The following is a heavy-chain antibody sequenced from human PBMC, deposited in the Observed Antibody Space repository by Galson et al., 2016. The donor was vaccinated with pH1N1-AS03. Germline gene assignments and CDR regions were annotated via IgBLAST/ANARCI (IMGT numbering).Heavy chain of an antibody. V-gene: IGHV6-1*01. J-gene: IGHJ2*01. CDR2: TYWRSKWYN. D-gene: IGHD3-22*01. CDR3: ARRGQWRLLNDSYDDSDYFSAWCFDL. Sequence: CAISGDSVSSNIDAWNWIRQSPSGGLEWLGRTYWRSKWYNDYAVSVKSRITINPDTSKNQFSLQLNSVTAADTAVYYCARRGQWRLLNDSYDDSDYFSAWCFDLWGRGTLVTVSS. CDR1: GDSVSSNIDA.